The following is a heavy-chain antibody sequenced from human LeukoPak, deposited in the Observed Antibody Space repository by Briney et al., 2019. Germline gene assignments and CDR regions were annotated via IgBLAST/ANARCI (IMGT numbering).Heavy chain of an antibody. CDR2: MYSSGSS. D-gene: IGHD5-24*01. Sequence: SETLSLTCTVSGTFISPYHWSWFRQSAGKGLEWIGLMYSSGSSNYSPSLKSRLTISPDNSKNQFSLRLSSVTAADTAMYYCARGDGDYEGFDSWGQGALVTVSS. CDR1: GTFISPYH. V-gene: IGHV4-4*07. CDR3: ARGDGDYEGFDS. J-gene: IGHJ4*02.